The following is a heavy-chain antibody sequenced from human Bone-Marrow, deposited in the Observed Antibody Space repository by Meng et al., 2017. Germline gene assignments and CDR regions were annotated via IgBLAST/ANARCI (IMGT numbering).Heavy chain of an antibody. J-gene: IGHJ4*02. Sequence: GGSLRLSCTASGFTFGDYAMSWVRQAPGKGLEGVGFIRSKAYGGTTEYAASVKGRFTISRDDSKSIAYLKMNSLKTEDTDVYYCTRDGSNDYGDYFFDYWGQGTLVTVSS. V-gene: IGHV3-49*04. D-gene: IGHD4-17*01. CDR1: GFTFGDYA. CDR2: IRSKAYGGTT. CDR3: TRDGSNDYGDYFFDY.